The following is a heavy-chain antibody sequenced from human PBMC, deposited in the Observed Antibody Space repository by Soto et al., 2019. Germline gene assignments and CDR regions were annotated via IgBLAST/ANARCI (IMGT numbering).Heavy chain of an antibody. D-gene: IGHD3-16*01. V-gene: IGHV3-33*01. Sequence: PGGSLRLSCAASRFTFSSYGMHWVRQAPGKGLDWVAAIWYDGNNKYYTDSVKGRFTISRDNSKNTLYLQMNNLRAEDTAIYYCARESGEGGYFDYWGQGTLVTVSS. J-gene: IGHJ4*02. CDR1: RFTFSSYG. CDR3: ARESGEGGYFDY. CDR2: IWYDGNNK.